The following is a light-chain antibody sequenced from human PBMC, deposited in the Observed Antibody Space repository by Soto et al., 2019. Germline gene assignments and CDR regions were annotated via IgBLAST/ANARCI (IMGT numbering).Light chain of an antibody. Sequence: QSALTQPRSVSGSPGQSVTISCTGTSSDVGGYNYVSWYQQHPGKAPKLMIYDVSKRPSGVPDRFSGSKSGNTASLTISGLQAEDEADYYCCSYAGSYPPVVFRGGTKLTVL. J-gene: IGLJ2*01. CDR2: DVS. CDR3: CSYAGSYPPVV. CDR1: SSDVGGYNY. V-gene: IGLV2-11*01.